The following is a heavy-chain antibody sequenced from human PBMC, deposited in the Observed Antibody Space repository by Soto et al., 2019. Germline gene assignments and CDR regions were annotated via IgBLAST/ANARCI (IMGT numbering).Heavy chain of an antibody. J-gene: IGHJ3*02. CDR3: ARESYGDYGDAFDI. V-gene: IGHV3-30-3*01. CDR1: GFTFSSYA. D-gene: IGHD4-17*01. CDR2: ISYDGSNK. Sequence: QVQLVESGGGVVQPGRSLRLSCAASGFTFSSYAMHWVRQAPGKGLEWVAVISYDGSNKYYADSVKGRFTISRDNSKNTLYLQMNSLGAEDTAVYYCARESYGDYGDAFDIWGQGTMVTVSS.